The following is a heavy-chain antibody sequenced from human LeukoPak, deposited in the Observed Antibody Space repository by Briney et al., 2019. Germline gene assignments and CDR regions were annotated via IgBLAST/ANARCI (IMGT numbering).Heavy chain of an antibody. CDR3: ARRDGSGSYSYYFDY. Sequence: SETLSLTCAVYGGSFSGYYWSWIRQPPGKGLEWIGEINHSGSTNYNPSLKSRVTISVDTSKNQVSLKLSSVTAADTAVYYCARRDGSGSYSYYFDYWGQGTLVTVSS. CDR2: INHSGST. J-gene: IGHJ4*02. D-gene: IGHD3-10*01. CDR1: GGSFSGYY. V-gene: IGHV4-34*01.